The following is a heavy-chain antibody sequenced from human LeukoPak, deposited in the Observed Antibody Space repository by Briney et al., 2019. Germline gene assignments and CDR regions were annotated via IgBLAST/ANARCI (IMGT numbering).Heavy chain of an antibody. D-gene: IGHD2/OR15-2a*01. CDR2: ISSSSSTI. CDR1: GFTFSTYN. J-gene: IGHJ4*02. V-gene: IGHV3-48*02. Sequence: GGSLRLSCAASGFTFSTYNMNWVRQAPGRGLEWISFISSSSSTIYYADSVKGRFTISRDNAKNSLYLQMNSLRDEDTAVYHCAISNSKWGQGTLVIVSS. CDR3: AISNSK.